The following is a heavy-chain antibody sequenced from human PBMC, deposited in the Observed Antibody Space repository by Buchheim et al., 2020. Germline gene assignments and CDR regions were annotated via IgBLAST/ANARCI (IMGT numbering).Heavy chain of an antibody. Sequence: QVQLQQWGAGLLKPSETLSLTCAVYGGSFSGYYWSWIRQPPGKGLEWIGEINHSGSTNYNPSLKSRVTISVDTPKNQLSLNLSSVTAADTAVYYCARGGMAARRVGTADYWGQGTL. D-gene: IGHD6-6*01. CDR3: ARGGMAARRVGTADY. CDR2: INHSGST. J-gene: IGHJ4*02. V-gene: IGHV4-34*01. CDR1: GGSFSGYY.